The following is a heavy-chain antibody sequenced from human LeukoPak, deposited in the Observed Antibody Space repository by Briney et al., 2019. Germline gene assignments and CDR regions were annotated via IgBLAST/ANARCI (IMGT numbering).Heavy chain of an antibody. CDR3: ARVRILEQWLVAHYYFDY. CDR1: GGSISSYY. D-gene: IGHD6-19*01. J-gene: IGHJ4*02. CDR2: IYYSGST. V-gene: IGHV4-59*01. Sequence: SETLSLTCTVSGGSISSYYWSWIRQPPGKGLEWIGYIYYSGSTNYNPSLKSRVTISVDTSKNQFSLKLSSVTAADTAVYYCARVRILEQWLVAHYYFDYWGQGTLVTVSS.